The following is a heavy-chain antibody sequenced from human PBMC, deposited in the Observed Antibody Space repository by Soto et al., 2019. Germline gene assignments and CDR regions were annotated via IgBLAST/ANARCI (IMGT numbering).Heavy chain of an antibody. CDR1: GFTFSSYA. V-gene: IGHV3-23*01. Sequence: GGSLRLSCAASGFTFSSYAMSWVRQAPGKGLEWVSAISGSGGSTYYADSVKGRFTISRDNSKNTLYLQMSSLRAEDTAVYYCANVSEAAGSYYYDSSGYYGFDYWGQGTLVTVSS. CDR2: ISGSGGST. D-gene: IGHD3-22*01. CDR3: ANVSEAAGSYYYDSSGYYGFDY. J-gene: IGHJ4*02.